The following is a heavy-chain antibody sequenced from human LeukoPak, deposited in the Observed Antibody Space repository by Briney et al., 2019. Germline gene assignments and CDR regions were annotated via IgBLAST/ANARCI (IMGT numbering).Heavy chain of an antibody. D-gene: IGHD3-22*01. CDR1: GFSFSTYS. Sequence: GGSLRLSCAASGFSFSTYSMNWARQAPGKGLEGVSYISSSSSTIYYADSVKGRFTISRENAKNSLYLQMNSLRAEDTAVYYCARADYYYDSSGSRGDAFDIWGQGTMVTVSS. CDR2: ISSSSSTI. CDR3: ARADYYYDSSGSRGDAFDI. V-gene: IGHV3-48*01. J-gene: IGHJ3*02.